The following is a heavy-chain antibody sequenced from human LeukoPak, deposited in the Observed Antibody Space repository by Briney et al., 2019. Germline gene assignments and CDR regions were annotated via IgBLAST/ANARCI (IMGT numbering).Heavy chain of an antibody. CDR1: GFAFDDCA. V-gene: IGHV3-43*02. CDR2: ISVNGRST. D-gene: IGHD3-16*01. CDR3: AKDRGRLVATWGHFDY. J-gene: IGHJ4*02. Sequence: GGSLRLSCAASGFAFDDCAMHWVRQRPGKGLESVSLISVNGRSTYYADSVKGRFTISRDNSKNSLYLQMKSLRTEDTALYYCAKDRGRLVATWGHFDYWGQGTLVTVSS.